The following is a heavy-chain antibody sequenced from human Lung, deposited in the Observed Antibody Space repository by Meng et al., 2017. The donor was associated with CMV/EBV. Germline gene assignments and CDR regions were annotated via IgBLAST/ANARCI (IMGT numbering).Heavy chain of an antibody. CDR1: GFSFSNYA. CDR3: ARLTPTYSSATFDY. Sequence: EVQLLESGXNLVQPGGSLRLPCAASGFSFSNYAMTWVRQAPGRGLEWVSTISGRGDDTYYADSGKGRFTISRDNSKNTLYLQMNSLRAEDTAIYYCARLTPTYSSATFDYWGPGTLVTVSS. J-gene: IGHJ4*02. CDR2: ISGRGDDT. V-gene: IGHV3-23*01. D-gene: IGHD2/OR15-2a*01.